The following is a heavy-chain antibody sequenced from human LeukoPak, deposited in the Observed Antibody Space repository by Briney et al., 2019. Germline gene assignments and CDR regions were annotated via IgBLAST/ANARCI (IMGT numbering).Heavy chain of an antibody. CDR3: ARGSITIFGVVKRNWFDP. D-gene: IGHD3-3*01. CDR1: GYSISSGYY. CDR2: INHSGST. V-gene: IGHV4-38-2*02. Sequence: SETLSLTCTVSGYSISSGYYWGWIRQPPGKGLEWIGEINHSGSTNYNPSLKSRVTISVDTSKNQFSLKLSSVTAADTAVYYCARGSITIFGVVKRNWFDPWGQGTLVTVSS. J-gene: IGHJ5*02.